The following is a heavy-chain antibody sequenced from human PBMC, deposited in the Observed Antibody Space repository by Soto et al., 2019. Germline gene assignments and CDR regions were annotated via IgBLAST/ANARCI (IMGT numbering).Heavy chain of an antibody. V-gene: IGHV4-59*01. Sequence: SETLSLTCTVSGGSISSYYWSWIRQPPGKGLEWIGYIYYSGSTNYNPSLKSRVNISVDTSKNQFSLKLSSVTAADKAVYYCARVNGDYVDYYYGMDVWGQGTTVTVSS. CDR1: GGSISSYY. CDR3: ARVNGDYVDYYYGMDV. J-gene: IGHJ6*02. CDR2: IYYSGST. D-gene: IGHD4-17*01.